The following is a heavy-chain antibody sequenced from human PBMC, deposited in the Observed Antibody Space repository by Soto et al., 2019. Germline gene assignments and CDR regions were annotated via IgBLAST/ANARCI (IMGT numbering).Heavy chain of an antibody. CDR2: INHLTTT. J-gene: IGHJ4*02. D-gene: IGHD3-16*01. Sequence: SETLSLTCAVYGGSFSSYHWSWIRHTPGKGLEWIGEINHLTTTNYNPSLKSRVIISLDTPKNQFSLKLSSVTAADTAVYYCARGYDTDLAPLFWGQGILVTVSS. CDR3: ARGYDTDLAPLF. V-gene: IGHV4-34*01. CDR1: GGSFSSYH.